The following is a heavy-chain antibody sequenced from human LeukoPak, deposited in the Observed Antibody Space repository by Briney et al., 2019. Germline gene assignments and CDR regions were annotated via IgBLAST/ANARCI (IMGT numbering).Heavy chain of an antibody. CDR1: GYIFTSYW. V-gene: IGHV5-51*01. CDR3: ARGDGYNYLFDY. Sequence: PGGSLQISCKGSGYIFTSYWIGWVRRLPGKGLEGMGIIYPGDSDTRYSPSFQGQVTISADKSISTAYLQWSSLKASDTAMYYCARGDGYNYLFDYWGQGTLVTVSS. CDR2: IYPGDSDT. J-gene: IGHJ4*02. D-gene: IGHD5-24*01.